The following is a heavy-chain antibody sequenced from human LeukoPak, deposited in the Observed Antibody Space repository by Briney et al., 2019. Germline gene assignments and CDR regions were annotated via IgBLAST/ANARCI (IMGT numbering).Heavy chain of an antibody. V-gene: IGHV6-1*01. CDR2: TYYRSKWYN. Sequence: SQSLSLTCAISGDSLSSNSATWNWVRQSPSRGLEWLGRTYYRSKWYNDYAVSVKGRVTINPDASKKQFSLQLNSVTPEETAMYYCARGNGYPFDYWGQGTLVTVSS. CDR3: ARGNGYPFDY. J-gene: IGHJ4*02. CDR1: GDSLSSNSAT. D-gene: IGHD3-16*01.